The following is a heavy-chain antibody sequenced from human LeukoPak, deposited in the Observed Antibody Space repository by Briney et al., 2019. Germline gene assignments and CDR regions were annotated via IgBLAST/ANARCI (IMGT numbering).Heavy chain of an antibody. CDR1: GFTFGSYS. Sequence: GGSLRLSCAASGFTFGSYSMNWVRQAPGKGLEWVSSISSSSSYIYYADSVKGRFTISRDNAKNSLYLQMNSLRAEDTAVYYCARDSTFGGVIVPSSFDYWGQGTLVTVSS. J-gene: IGHJ4*02. D-gene: IGHD3-16*02. CDR2: ISSSSSYI. V-gene: IGHV3-21*01. CDR3: ARDSTFGGVIVPSSFDY.